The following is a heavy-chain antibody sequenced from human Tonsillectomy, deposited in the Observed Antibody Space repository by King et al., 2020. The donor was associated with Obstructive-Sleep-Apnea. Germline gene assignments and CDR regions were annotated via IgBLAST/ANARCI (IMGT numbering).Heavy chain of an antibody. J-gene: IGHJ4*02. V-gene: IGHV3-48*04. D-gene: IGHD3-9*01. Sequence: VQLVESGGGLVQPGGSLRLSCAASGFTFISYSMNWVRQAPGKGLEWVSYISSRGTIYYADSVKGRFTISRDNANNSLYLQMSSLRAEDTAVYYCARARYSDYWGQGTLVTVSS. CDR1: GFTFISYS. CDR2: ISSRGTI. CDR3: ARARYSDY.